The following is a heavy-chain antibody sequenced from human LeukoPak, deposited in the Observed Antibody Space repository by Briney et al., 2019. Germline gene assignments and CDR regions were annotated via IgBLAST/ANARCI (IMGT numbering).Heavy chain of an antibody. D-gene: IGHD4-23*01. CDR1: GGSISSTNYY. CDR2: IYYSGKT. J-gene: IGHJ3*02. CDR3: ARRGRVDVTPAFFDT. Sequence: QASETLSLTCIVSGGSISSTNYYWGWIRQPPGKGLEWMGNIYYSGKTFYNPSLKSRVTISVDTSRNQFSLKLSSVTAADTAMYYCARRGRVDVTPAFFDTWGQGTMVTVSS. V-gene: IGHV4-39*01.